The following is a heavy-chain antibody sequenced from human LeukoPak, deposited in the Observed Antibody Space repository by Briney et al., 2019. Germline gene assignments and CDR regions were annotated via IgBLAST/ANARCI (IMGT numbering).Heavy chain of an antibody. V-gene: IGHV3-30*18. D-gene: IGHD4-17*01. CDR1: GFTFSSYG. CDR3: AKETTTVTVWFDP. J-gene: IGHJ5*02. Sequence: GRSLRLSCAASGFTFSSYGMHWVRQAPGKGLEWVAVISYDGSNKYYADSVKGRFTISRDNSKNTLYLQMNSLRAEDTAVYYCAKETTTVTVWFDPWGQGTLVTVSS. CDR2: ISYDGSNK.